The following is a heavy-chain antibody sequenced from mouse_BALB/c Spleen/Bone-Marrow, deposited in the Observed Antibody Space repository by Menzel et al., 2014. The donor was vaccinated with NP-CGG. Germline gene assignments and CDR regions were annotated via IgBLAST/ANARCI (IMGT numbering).Heavy chain of an antibody. V-gene: IGHV1S81*02. Sequence: QVQLQQSGAELVKPGTSVKLSCKASGYTFTSYYIYWVKQRPGQGLKWIGEINPSSGGTNFNEKLKSKATLTVDKSSSTAYMQLSSLTSEDSAVYYCTRLSLLRGYFDYWGQGTTLTVSS. D-gene: IGHD1-2*01. CDR1: GYTFTSYY. CDR3: TRLSLLRGYFDY. CDR2: INPSSGGT. J-gene: IGHJ2*01.